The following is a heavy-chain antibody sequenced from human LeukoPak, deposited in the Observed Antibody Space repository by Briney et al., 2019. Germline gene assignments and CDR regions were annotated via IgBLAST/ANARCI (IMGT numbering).Heavy chain of an antibody. CDR3: ACGWYNFDY. CDR2: INNSGDRR. D-gene: IGHD6-19*01. Sequence: GGSLRLSCAASGFIFSNYAMSWVRQAPGKGLEWVSGINNSGDRRFYADSVKGRFTISRDNSKNTLYLQMNSLRAEDTAVYYCACGWYNFDYWGQGTRVTVSS. CDR1: GFIFSNYA. V-gene: IGHV3-23*01. J-gene: IGHJ4*02.